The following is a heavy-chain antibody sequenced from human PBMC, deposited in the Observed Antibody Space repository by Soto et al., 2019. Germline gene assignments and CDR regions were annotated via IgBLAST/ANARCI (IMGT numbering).Heavy chain of an antibody. V-gene: IGHV3-9*01. CDR1: GFTFSAYW. CDR2: ISWNSGSI. CDR3: AKDSFPSYGSGSYYGFDP. D-gene: IGHD3-10*01. Sequence: GGSLRLSCAASGFTFSAYWMGWVRQAPGKGLEWVSGISWNSGSIGYADSVKGRFTISRDNAKNSLYLQMNSLRAEDTALYYCAKDSFPSYGSGSYYGFDPWGQGTLVTVSS. J-gene: IGHJ5*02.